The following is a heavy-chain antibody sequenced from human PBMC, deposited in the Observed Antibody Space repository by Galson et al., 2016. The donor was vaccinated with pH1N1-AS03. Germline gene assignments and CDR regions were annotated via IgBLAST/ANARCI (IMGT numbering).Heavy chain of an antibody. CDR3: ARARTSPGSLAGVGFDI. CDR1: GFTFGDYP. J-gene: IGHJ3*02. CDR2: IRSKTYGGTK. V-gene: IGHV3-49*03. Sequence: SLRLSCAASGFTFGDYPLTWFRQAPGKGLEWVGFIRSKTYGGTKEYAASVKGRFTISRDDSKSIAYLQMNSLKTEDTAVYYCARARTSPGSLAGVGFDIWGQGTMVTVSS.